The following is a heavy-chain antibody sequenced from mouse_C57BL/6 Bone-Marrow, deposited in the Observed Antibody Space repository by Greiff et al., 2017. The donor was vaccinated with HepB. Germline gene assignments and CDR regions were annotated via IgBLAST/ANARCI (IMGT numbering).Heavy chain of an antibody. J-gene: IGHJ2*01. V-gene: IGHV1-55*01. CDR3: ARVLLGRDY. Sequence: VKLQQPGAELVKPGASVKMSCKASGYTFTSYWITWVKKRPGQGLEWIGDIYPGSGSTNYNEKFKSKATLTVDTSSSTAYMQLSRLTSGDSAVYYCARVLLGRDYWGQGTTLTVSS. D-gene: IGHD4-1*01. CDR1: GYTFTSYW. CDR2: IYPGSGST.